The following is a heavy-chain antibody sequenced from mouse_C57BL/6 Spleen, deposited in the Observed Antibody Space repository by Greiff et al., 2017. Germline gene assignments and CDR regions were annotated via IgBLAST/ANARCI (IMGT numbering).Heavy chain of an antibody. Sequence: DVKLVESGGDLVKPGGSLKLSCAASGFTFSSYGMSWVRQTPDQRLEWVATISSGGSYTYYPDSVKGRFTISRDNAKNTLYLQMSSLKSDDTAMYYGARRPTGAAWDYWGQGTAVTVAS. CDR2: ISSGGSYT. CDR1: GFTFSSYG. V-gene: IGHV5-6*02. J-gene: IGHJ4*01. CDR3: ARRPTGAAWDY. D-gene: IGHD4-1*02.